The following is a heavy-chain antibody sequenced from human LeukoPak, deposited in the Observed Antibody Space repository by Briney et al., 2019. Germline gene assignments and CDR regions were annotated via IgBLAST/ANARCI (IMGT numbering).Heavy chain of an antibody. D-gene: IGHD3-22*01. CDR3: AKDAFGGYYPQIRPFDY. V-gene: IGHV3-23*01. CDR2: ISGSDAGT. Sequence: PGGSLRLSCAASGFTFSSYAMSWVRQAPGKGLEWVSAISGSDAGTFYADSVKGRFTISRDNSKNTLYLQMNSLRAEDTAVYYCAKDAFGGYYPQIRPFDYWGQGTLVTVSS. CDR1: GFTFSSYA. J-gene: IGHJ4*02.